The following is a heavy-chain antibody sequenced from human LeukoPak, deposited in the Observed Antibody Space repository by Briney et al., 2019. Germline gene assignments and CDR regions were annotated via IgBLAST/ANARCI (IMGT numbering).Heavy chain of an antibody. CDR3: AREDPQLRIDY. CDR2: IYYSGST. D-gene: IGHD5-24*01. Sequence: PSETLSLTSTVSTGSLSSFYWSWVRQPPGKGREWIGSIYYSGSTNYNPCLKSRVTISVDTSKSQFYLKLSSVTAADTAVYYCAREDPQLRIDYGGQGNLVTVSS. CDR1: TGSLSSFY. J-gene: IGHJ4*02. V-gene: IGHV4-59*01.